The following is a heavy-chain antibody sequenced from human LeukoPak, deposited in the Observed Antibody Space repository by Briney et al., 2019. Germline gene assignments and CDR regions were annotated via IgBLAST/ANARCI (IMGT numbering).Heavy chain of an antibody. CDR1: GGTFSSYA. D-gene: IGHD4-11*01. CDR2: IIPIFGTA. V-gene: IGHV1-69*13. J-gene: IGHJ6*03. Sequence: ASVKVSCKASGGTFSSYAISWVRQSPGHGLGWRGVIIPIFGTANYARKLQGRVTITADESTSTAYMELSSLRSEDTAVYYCARVSNYYYYYYMDVWGKGTTVTVSS. CDR3: ARVSNYYYYYYMDV.